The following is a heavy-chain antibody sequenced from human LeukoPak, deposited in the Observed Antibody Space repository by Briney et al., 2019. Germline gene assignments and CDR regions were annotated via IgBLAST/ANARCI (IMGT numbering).Heavy chain of an antibody. J-gene: IGHJ4*02. CDR3: ARSRAYDYHFDN. Sequence: SETLSLTCTVSGGSISSYYWSWIRQPPGKGLEWIACISYSGSTKYNPSLKSRVTISVDTSKNQFSLKLSSVTAADTAVYYCARSRAYDYHFDNWGQGTLVTVSS. V-gene: IGHV4-59*12. CDR1: GGSISSYY. CDR2: ISYSGST. D-gene: IGHD5-12*01.